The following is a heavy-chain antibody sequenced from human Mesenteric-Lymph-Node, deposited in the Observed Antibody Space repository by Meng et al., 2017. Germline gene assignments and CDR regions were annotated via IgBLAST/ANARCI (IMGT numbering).Heavy chain of an antibody. CDR1: CGSFSCYY. CDR2: INHSGST. CDR3: ATRGNPYLNS. J-gene: IGHJ4*02. Sequence: GGGLLKPSGTLAPPCALYCGSFSCYYWSWIRPPPGKGLEWIGEINHSGSTNYNPSLKSRVTISVDTSKNQFSLKLSSVTAADTAVYYCATRGNPYLNSWGQGTLVTVSS. V-gene: IGHV4-34*01.